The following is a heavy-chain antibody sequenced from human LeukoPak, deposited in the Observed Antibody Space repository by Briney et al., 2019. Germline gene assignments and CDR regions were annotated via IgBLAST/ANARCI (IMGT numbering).Heavy chain of an antibody. CDR1: GFTFSSYG. J-gene: IGHJ4*02. V-gene: IGHV3-30*03. CDR3: VGGSGWVSEH. Sequence: TGGSLRLSCAASGFTFSSYGMHWVRQAPGEGLEWVAVISYDGSNKYYADSVKGRFTISRDNAKNSLYLQMNSLRDEDTAVYYCVGGSGWVSEHWGQGTLVTVSS. D-gene: IGHD6-19*01. CDR2: ISYDGSNK.